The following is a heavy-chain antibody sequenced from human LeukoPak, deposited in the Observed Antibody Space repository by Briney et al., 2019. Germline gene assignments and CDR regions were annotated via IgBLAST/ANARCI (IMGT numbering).Heavy chain of an antibody. D-gene: IGHD3-9*01. Sequence: SQTLSLTCAISGDSVSSNSAAWNWIRQSPSRGLEWLGRTYYRSKWYNDYAVSVKSRITINPATSKNQFSLQLNSVTPEDTAVYYCARSPHVLRYFDWLFRAYYFDYWGQGTLVTVSS. CDR2: TYYRSKWYN. J-gene: IGHJ4*02. CDR3: ARSPHVLRYFDWLFRAYYFDY. CDR1: GDSVSSNSAA. V-gene: IGHV6-1*01.